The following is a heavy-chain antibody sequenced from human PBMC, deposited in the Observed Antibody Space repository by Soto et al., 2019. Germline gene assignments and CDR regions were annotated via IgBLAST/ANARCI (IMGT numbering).Heavy chain of an antibody. J-gene: IGHJ6*03. CDR1: GYTFTSYG. V-gene: IGHV1-18*01. CDR3: ARDHVITFGGVIVSNYYYMDV. Sequence: ASVKVSCKASGYTFTSYGISWVRQAPGQGLEWMGWISAYNGNTNYAQKLQGRVTMTTDTSTSTAYMELRSLRSDDTAVYYCARDHVITFGGVIVSNYYYMDVWGKGTKVTVSS. D-gene: IGHD3-16*02. CDR2: ISAYNGNT.